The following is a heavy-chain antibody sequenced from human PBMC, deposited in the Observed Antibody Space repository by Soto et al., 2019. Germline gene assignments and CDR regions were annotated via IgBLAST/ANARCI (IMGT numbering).Heavy chain of an antibody. D-gene: IGHD3-10*01. CDR1: GYTFTGYY. J-gene: IGHJ3*02. CDR2: INPNSGGT. V-gene: IGHV1-2*04. CDR3: ARERITARTLWSTDAFDI. Sequence: QVQLVQSGAEVKKPGASVKVSCKASGYTFTGYYMHWVRQAPGQGLEWMGWINPNSGGTNYAQKFQGWVTMTRDTSISTAYMELSRLGSDDTAVYYCARERITARTLWSTDAFDIWGQGTMVTVSS.